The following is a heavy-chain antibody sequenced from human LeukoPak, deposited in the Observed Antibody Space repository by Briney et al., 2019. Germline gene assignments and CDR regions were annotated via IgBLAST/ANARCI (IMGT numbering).Heavy chain of an antibody. CDR1: GGSFSGYY. CDR3: ARCGDIVVVPAPYYGMDV. CDR2: IHHSGST. J-gene: IGHJ6*02. D-gene: IGHD2-2*01. Sequence: PSDTLSLTCAVYGGSFSGYYWRWSRQPPGKGLEWNGEIHHSGSTNYNPSFKSRVTISVDTSKNKFSLKMSYVTAADTAVYYCARCGDIVVVPAPYYGMDVWGQGTTVTVSS. V-gene: IGHV4-34*01.